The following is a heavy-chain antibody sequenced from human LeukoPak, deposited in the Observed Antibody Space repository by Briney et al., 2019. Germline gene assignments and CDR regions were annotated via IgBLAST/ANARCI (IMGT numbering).Heavy chain of an antibody. J-gene: IGHJ4*02. D-gene: IGHD5-18*01. V-gene: IGHV4-34*01. Sequence: SETLSLTCAVYGGSFSGYYWSWIRQPPGKGLEWIGEINHSGSTNYNPSLKSRVTISVDTSKNQFSLKLSSVTAADTAVYYCARGRKDGYRPYYFDYWGQGTLVTVSS. CDR2: INHSGST. CDR3: ARGRKDGYRPYYFDY. CDR1: GGSFSGYY.